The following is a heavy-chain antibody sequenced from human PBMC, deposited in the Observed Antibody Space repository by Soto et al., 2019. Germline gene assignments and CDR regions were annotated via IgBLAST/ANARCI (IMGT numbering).Heavy chain of an antibody. D-gene: IGHD4-17*01. Sequence: QVQLVQSGPEVQKPGASVKVSCKASGYTFTNHAVHWVRQGPGQRLEWMGWINTASGSTKYSQTCQDRGTITRDTSASSVDMELTRLRSDDTAVSHCAIELDGDYVLGNWVQGTLVTVSS. CDR1: GYTFTNHA. V-gene: IGHV1-3*04. CDR2: INTASGST. J-gene: IGHJ4*02. CDR3: AIELDGDYVLGN.